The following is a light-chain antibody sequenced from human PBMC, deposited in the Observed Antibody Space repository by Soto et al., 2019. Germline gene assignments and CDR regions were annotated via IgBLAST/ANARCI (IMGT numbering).Light chain of an antibody. CDR1: RILSTF. Sequence: EIVLTQSPATLSLSQGDTATLSCRATSRILSTFLAWYQHRPGQALRLLIYDASSRATGIPARFSASGSGTDFTLTISTLESEDSAVYYCQQRSSWPPITFGGGTKVDI. CDR3: QQRSSWPPIT. J-gene: IGKJ4*01. CDR2: DAS. V-gene: IGKV3-11*01.